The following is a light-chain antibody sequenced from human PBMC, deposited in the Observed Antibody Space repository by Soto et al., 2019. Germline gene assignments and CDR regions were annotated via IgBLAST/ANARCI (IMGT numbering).Light chain of an antibody. J-gene: IGKJ3*01. CDR2: AAS. CDR1: RGISSY. V-gene: IGKV1-9*01. CDR3: QQVYSYPFT. Sequence: DIQLTQSPSFLSASVGDRVTITCRASRGISSYLAWYQQKPGKAPNLLIYAASNLQSGVPSRFSGSGSGTEFTLTISSLQPEDFATYYCQQVYSYPFTFGPGTKVDIK.